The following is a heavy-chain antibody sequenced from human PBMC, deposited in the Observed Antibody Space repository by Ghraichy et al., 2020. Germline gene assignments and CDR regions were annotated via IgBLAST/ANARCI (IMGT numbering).Heavy chain of an antibody. CDR3: ARTEGLTIFGITLPYAFDI. CDR1: GYTFTTYG. D-gene: IGHD3-3*01. V-gene: IGHV1-18*01. Sequence: ASVKVSCKASGYTFTTYGINWVRQAPGQGLEWVGWISTYSGDTNYAQKLQGRVAMTTDTSTSTAYMELRSLKTDDTAVYYCARTEGLTIFGITLPYAFDIWGRGTEVTVSS. J-gene: IGHJ3*02. CDR2: ISTYSGDT.